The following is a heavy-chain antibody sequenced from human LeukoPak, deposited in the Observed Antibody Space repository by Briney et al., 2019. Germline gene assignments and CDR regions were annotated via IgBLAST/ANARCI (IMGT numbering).Heavy chain of an antibody. CDR2: IYYSGST. Sequence: ASETLSLTCTVSGGSISSYYWSWVRQPPGKGLEWIGYIYYSGSTNYNPSLKSRVTISVDTSKNQFSLKLSSVTAADTAVYYCARGLTIFGVVIVHDAFDIWGQGTMVTVSS. CDR1: GGSISSYY. V-gene: IGHV4-59*01. J-gene: IGHJ3*02. D-gene: IGHD3-3*01. CDR3: ARGLTIFGVVIVHDAFDI.